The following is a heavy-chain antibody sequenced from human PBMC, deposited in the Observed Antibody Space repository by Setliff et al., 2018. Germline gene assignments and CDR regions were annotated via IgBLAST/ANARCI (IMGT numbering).Heavy chain of an antibody. Sequence: SETLSLTCAVYGGSFSGYYWSWIRQPPGKGLEWIGEINHSGSTNYNPSLKSRVTISVDTSKNQLSLNLSSVTAADTAVYYCARQVEMATIAFDVWGQGTMVTVSS. CDR3: ARQVEMATIAFDV. CDR2: INHSGST. V-gene: IGHV4-34*01. J-gene: IGHJ3*01. CDR1: GGSFSGYY. D-gene: IGHD5-12*01.